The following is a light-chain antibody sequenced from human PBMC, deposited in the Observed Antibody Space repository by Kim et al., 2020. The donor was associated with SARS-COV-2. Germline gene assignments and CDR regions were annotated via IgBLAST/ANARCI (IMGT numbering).Light chain of an antibody. J-gene: IGLJ2*01. V-gene: IGLV2-14*03. Sequence: QPVLTQPASVSGSPGQSITISCIGSNSDIGGYNYVSWYQQHPDKAPKLLIYDVNKRPSGVSNRFSGSKSGNTASLTISGLQAEDEADYYCSSSTTSNTLIFGGGTQLTVL. CDR2: DVN. CDR3: SSSTTSNTLI. CDR1: NSDIGGYNY.